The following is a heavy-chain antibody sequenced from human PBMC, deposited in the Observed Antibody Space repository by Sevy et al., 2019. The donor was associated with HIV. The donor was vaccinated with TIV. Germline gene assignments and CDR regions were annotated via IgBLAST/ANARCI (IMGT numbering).Heavy chain of an antibody. CDR2: ISAYNGNT. J-gene: IGHJ4*02. CDR1: GYTFTSYG. D-gene: IGHD2-15*01. CDR3: VSSYCSGGSCSQFDY. V-gene: IGHV1-18*01. Sequence: ASVKVSCKASGYTFTSYGISWVRQAPGQGLEWMGWISAYNGNTNYAQKLQGRVTMTTDTSTSTAYMELRSLRSDDTAVYYCVSSYCSGGSCSQFDYWGQGTLVTVSS.